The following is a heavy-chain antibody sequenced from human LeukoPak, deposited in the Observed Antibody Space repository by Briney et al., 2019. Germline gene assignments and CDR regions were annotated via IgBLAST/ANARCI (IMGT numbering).Heavy chain of an antibody. J-gene: IGHJ4*02. CDR3: ARGGGIAARRGFGLGFNGAFDY. CDR1: GGSISSSSYY. CDR2: IYYSGST. Sequence: KTSETLSLTCTVSGGSISSSSYYWGWIRQPPGKGLEWIGSIYYSGSTYYNPSLKSRVTISVDTSKNQFSLKLSSVTAADTAVYYCARGGGIAARRGFGLGFNGAFDYWGQGTLVTVSS. V-gene: IGHV4-39*07. D-gene: IGHD6-6*01.